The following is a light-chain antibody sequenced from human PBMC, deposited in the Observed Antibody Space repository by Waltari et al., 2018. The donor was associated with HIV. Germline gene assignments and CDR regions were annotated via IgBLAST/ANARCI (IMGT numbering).Light chain of an antibody. J-gene: IGLJ1*01. CDR2: EAF. CDR3: CSYAGDNHYV. Sequence: QSALTQPASVSVSPGQSITIPCNGTSSDVGTYNLVSWYQQFPGKAPLLIVSEAFRRPSGISSRFSGTKSGNTASLTISKLRAEDEADYYCCSYAGDNHYVFGSGTQLTVL. CDR1: SSDVGTYNL. V-gene: IGLV2-23*01.